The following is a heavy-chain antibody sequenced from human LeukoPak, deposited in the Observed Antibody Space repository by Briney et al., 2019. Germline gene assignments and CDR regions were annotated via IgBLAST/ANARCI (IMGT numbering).Heavy chain of an antibody. J-gene: IGHJ4*02. V-gene: IGHV3-23*01. D-gene: IGHD3-3*01. CDR3: AKASKAIFGVVTLFHY. CDR1: GFTFSSYA. CDR2: ISSDGDTT. Sequence: GGSLRLSCAASGFTFSSYAMNWVRQAPGKGLEWVSSISSDGDTTYYAGSVKGRFSISRDNSKNTLYLQMSSLRAEDTSVYYCAKASKAIFGVVTLFHYWGQGALVTVSS.